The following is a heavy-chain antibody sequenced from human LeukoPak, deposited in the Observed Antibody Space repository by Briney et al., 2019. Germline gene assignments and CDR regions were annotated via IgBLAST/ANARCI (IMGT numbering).Heavy chain of an antibody. Sequence: ASVKVSCKASGYTFTSYDINWVRQATGQGLEWMGWMNPNSGNTGYAQKFQGRVAITADKSTSTAYMELSSLRSEDTAVYYCAGVVVQVELWGQGTLVTVSS. J-gene: IGHJ4*02. V-gene: IGHV1-8*01. D-gene: IGHD2-15*01. CDR1: GYTFTSYD. CDR2: MNPNSGNT. CDR3: AGVVVQVEL.